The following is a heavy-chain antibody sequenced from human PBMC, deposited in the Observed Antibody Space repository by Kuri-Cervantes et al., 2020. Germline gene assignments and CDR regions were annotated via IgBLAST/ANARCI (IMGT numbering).Heavy chain of an antibody. D-gene: IGHD2-15*01. CDR2: IYYSGGT. CDR3: ARGFGGRGFDY. V-gene: IGHV4-59*12. J-gene: IGHJ4*02. CDR1: GGSISSYY. Sequence: SETLSLTCSVSGGSISSYYWSWIRQSPGKGLEWIGYIYYSGGTTYNPSLKSRVTIAVDTSKNQFSLKLSSVTAADTAVYYCARGFGGRGFDYWGQGTLVTVSS.